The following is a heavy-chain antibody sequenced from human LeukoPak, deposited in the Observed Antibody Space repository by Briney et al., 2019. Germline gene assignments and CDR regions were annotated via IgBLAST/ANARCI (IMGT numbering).Heavy chain of an antibody. V-gene: IGHV4-39*07. CDR1: GGSISSSSYY. Sequence: SETLSLTCIVSGGSISSSSYYWGWIRQPPGKGLEWIGTIYYSGNTYYNPSLKSRVTISVDTSKNQFSLKLSSVTAADTAVYYCARDWYSSSWYISYWFDPWGQGTLVTVSS. D-gene: IGHD6-13*01. CDR2: IYYSGNT. J-gene: IGHJ5*02. CDR3: ARDWYSSSWYISYWFDP.